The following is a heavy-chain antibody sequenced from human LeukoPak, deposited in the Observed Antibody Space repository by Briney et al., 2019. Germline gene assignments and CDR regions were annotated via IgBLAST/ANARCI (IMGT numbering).Heavy chain of an antibody. J-gene: IGHJ4*02. D-gene: IGHD3-3*01. Sequence: KPSETLSLTCSVSVGSSNRYYWRWIRQPPGKGLEWIAYIYSDGSTNYSPSLKSRVTISIDKSKTQVSRKLRSVTAADTAVYFCASTLYDDPWNGYYTPYRYFDNWGQGTLVIVSS. V-gene: IGHV4-4*09. CDR2: IYSDGST. CDR3: ASTLYDDPWNGYYTPYRYFDN. CDR1: VGSSNRYY.